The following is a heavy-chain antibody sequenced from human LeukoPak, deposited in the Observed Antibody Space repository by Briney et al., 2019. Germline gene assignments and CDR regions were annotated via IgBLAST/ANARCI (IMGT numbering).Heavy chain of an antibody. CDR2: VSGSGRNT. J-gene: IGHJ4*02. Sequence: PGGSLRLSCTASGFTFSNHAMTWVRQAPGKGLEWVSAVSGSGRNTYYAESVKGRFTIFRDNSKNTLFLQMNSLRAEDTAKYYCAKLASLCTSSSCVRGGFDYWGQGALVTVSS. V-gene: IGHV3-23*01. CDR1: GFTFSNHA. D-gene: IGHD2-2*01. CDR3: AKLASLCTSSSCVRGGFDY.